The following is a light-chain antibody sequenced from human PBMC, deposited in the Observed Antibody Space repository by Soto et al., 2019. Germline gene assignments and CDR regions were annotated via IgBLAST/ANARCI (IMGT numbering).Light chain of an antibody. CDR2: QAS. V-gene: IGKV1-5*03. CDR1: QSISSW. J-gene: IGKJ2*01. Sequence: DIQMTQSPSTLSASVGDRVTITCRASQSISSWLAWYQQKPGKVPKLLIYQASNLERGVPSRFSGRGSATEFTLTIRSLQPDDFATYYCQQYSSYSNTFGQGTRLEI. CDR3: QQYSSYSNT.